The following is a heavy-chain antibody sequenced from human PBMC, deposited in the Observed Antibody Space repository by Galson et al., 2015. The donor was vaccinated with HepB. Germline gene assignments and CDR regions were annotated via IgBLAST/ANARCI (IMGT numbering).Heavy chain of an antibody. J-gene: IGHJ4*02. Sequence: SLRLSCAASGFTVSSKYMSWVRQAPGKGLEWVSLFYRSGSTYYADSVKGRFTISRDNSKNTLYLQMNSLRAEDTAVYYCAMNIVVVPAATDDWGQGTRVTVSS. D-gene: IGHD2-2*01. CDR2: FYRSGST. CDR1: GFTVSSKY. V-gene: IGHV3-66*01. CDR3: AMNIVVVPAATDD.